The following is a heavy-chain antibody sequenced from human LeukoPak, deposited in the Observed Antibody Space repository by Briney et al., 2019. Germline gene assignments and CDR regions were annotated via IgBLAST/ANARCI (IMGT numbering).Heavy chain of an antibody. J-gene: IGHJ6*02. Sequence: PGGSLRLSCAASGFTFSSYAMSWVRQAPGKGLEWVSAISGSGGSTYYADSVKGRFTISRDNSKNTLYQQMNSLRAEDTAVYYCAKAGGDGDPIYYYYYGMDVWGQGTTVTVSS. CDR3: AKAGGDGDPIYYYYYGMDV. CDR1: GFTFSSYA. D-gene: IGHD4-17*01. CDR2: ISGSGGST. V-gene: IGHV3-23*01.